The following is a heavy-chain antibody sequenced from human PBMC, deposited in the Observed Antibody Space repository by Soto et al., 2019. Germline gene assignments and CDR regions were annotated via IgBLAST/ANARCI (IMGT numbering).Heavy chain of an antibody. J-gene: IGHJ5*02. CDR1: GGSISSYY. Sequence: SETLSLTCTVSGGSISSYYWSWIRQPPGKGLEWIGYIYYSGSTNYNPSLKSRVTISVDTSKNQFSLKLSSVTAADTAVYYCARVGQLNWFDPWGQGTLLTVSS. CDR3: ARVGQLNWFDP. V-gene: IGHV4-59*01. D-gene: IGHD2-2*01. CDR2: IYYSGST.